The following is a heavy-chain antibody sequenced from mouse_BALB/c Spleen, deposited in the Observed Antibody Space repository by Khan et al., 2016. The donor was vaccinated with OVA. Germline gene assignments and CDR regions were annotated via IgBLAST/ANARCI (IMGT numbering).Heavy chain of an antibody. CDR2: ISSGSNTI. Sequence: VQLKEPGGGLVQPGGSRKLSCAASGFTFSSFGMHWVRQAPEKGLEWVAYISSGSNTIYYADTVKGRFTISRDNPKNTLILQMTSLRSEDTAMYYCERRHSTYAWFTYWGQGTVVTVSA. V-gene: IGHV5-17*02. D-gene: IGHD2-5*01. CDR3: ERRHSTYAWFTY. CDR1: GFTFSSFG. J-gene: IGHJ3*01.